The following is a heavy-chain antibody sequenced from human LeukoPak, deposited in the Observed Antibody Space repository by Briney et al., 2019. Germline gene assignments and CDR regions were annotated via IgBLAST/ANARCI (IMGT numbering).Heavy chain of an antibody. Sequence: GGSPRLSCAASEFTYSSYWMSWVRQAPGKGLEWVSAISGSGGSTYYADSVKGRFTISRDNSKNTLYLQMNSLRAEDTAVYYCAKDPYSSSWYGWFDPWGQGTLVTVSS. D-gene: IGHD6-13*01. CDR1: EFTYSSYW. J-gene: IGHJ5*02. V-gene: IGHV3-23*01. CDR2: ISGSGGST. CDR3: AKDPYSSSWYGWFDP.